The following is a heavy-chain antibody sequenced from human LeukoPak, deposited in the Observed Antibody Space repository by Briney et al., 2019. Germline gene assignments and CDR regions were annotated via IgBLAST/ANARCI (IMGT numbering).Heavy chain of an antibody. V-gene: IGHV4-4*07. CDR2: IYSSGST. J-gene: IGHJ3*02. CDR3: ARDLYSSRTNDAFVI. D-gene: IGHD6-13*01. CDR1: GVSISSNY. Sequence: PSETLSLTCTVSGVSISSNYWSWIRQPAGKGLEWIGRIYSSGSTNYNPSLKSRVTMSGDTSKNQFSLKLSSVTAADTAVYYCARDLYSSRTNDAFVIWGQGTMVTVSS.